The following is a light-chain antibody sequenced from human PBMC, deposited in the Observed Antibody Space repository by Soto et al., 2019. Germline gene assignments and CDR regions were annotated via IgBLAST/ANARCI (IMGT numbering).Light chain of an antibody. CDR1: QSIDSKY. CDR3: QHYGTSPGT. V-gene: IGKV3-20*01. J-gene: IGKJ1*01. CDR2: GAS. Sequence: EIVLTQSPGTLSLSPGERATLSCRASQSIDSKYLGWYQQKPGQTPRLLIYGASSRATGIPDRFSGSGSGTEFTLTISRLEPEDSALYYCQHYGTSPGTFGQGTKVEIK.